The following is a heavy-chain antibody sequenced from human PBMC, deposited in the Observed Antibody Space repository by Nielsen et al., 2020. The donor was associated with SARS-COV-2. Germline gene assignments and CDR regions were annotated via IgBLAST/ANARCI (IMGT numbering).Heavy chain of an antibody. CDR2: MNPNSGNT. V-gene: IGHV1-8*01. Sequence: ASVKVSCKASGYTFTSYDINWVRQATGQGLEWMGWMNPNSGNTGYAQKFQGRVTMTRNTSISTAYMELSSLRSEDTAVYYCARDPNQYQPLLYPGWFDPWGQGTLVTVSS. CDR3: ARDPNQYQPLLYPGWFDP. J-gene: IGHJ5*02. D-gene: IGHD2-2*02. CDR1: GYTFTSYD.